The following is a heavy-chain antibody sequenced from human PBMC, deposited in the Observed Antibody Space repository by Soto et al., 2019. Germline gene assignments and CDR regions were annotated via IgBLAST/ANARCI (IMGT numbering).Heavy chain of an antibody. CDR3: ARDQSVVVPAAIGY. J-gene: IGHJ4*02. Sequence: GGSLRLSCAASGFTFSSYGMHWVRQAPGKGLEWVAVIWYDGSNKYYADSVKGRFTISRDNSKNTLYLQMNSLRAEDTAVYYCARDQSVVVPAAIGYWGQGTLVTVSS. CDR1: GFTFSSYG. CDR2: IWYDGSNK. D-gene: IGHD2-2*01. V-gene: IGHV3-33*01.